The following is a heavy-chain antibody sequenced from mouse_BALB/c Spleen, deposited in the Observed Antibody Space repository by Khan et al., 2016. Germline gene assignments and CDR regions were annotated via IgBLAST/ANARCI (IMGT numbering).Heavy chain of an antibody. D-gene: IGHD2-14*01. CDR3: AKSGYRDDPMDY. J-gene: IGHJ2*01. V-gene: IGHV1S135*01. CDR1: GYSFTDYN. CDR2: IDPNNGGT. Sequence: QLQQSGPELVKPGASVKVSCKASGYSFTDYNMYWVKQSHGKSLEWIGYIDPNNGGTSYNQTFKGKATLTVDKSSSTAFMHLNSLTSEDSAVXNYAKSGYRDDPMDYWGQGTTLTVSS.